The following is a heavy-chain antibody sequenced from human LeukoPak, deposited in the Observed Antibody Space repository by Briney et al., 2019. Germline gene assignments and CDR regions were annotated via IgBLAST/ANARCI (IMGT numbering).Heavy chain of an antibody. CDR2: IYWNDDE. CDR1: GFSLSTSGVG. D-gene: IGHD1-1*01. Sequence: SGPTLIQPTQALTLTCTFSGFSLSTSGVGVGWIRQPPGKALEWLALIYWNDDERYSPSLKNRLTITKDTSKNQVVLTVTNMDPVDTAAYYCAQYQLSVDAFDIWGQGTMVTVSS. CDR3: AQYQLSVDAFDI. J-gene: IGHJ3*02. V-gene: IGHV2-5*01.